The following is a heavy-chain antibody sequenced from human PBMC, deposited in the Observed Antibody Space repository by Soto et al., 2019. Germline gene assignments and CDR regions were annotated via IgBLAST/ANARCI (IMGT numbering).Heavy chain of an antibody. CDR1: GFTFSTYD. CDR2: ISGSDNST. J-gene: IGHJ6*02. D-gene: IGHD3-9*01. Sequence: EVQLLESGGGLVQPGGSLRLACAASGFTFSTYDMSWVRQAPGKGLEWVSTISGSDNSTYYADSVKGRFTISRDNSKNTLFQQMNSLRAEDTAVYYCAKVGHDILTGRRYGMDVWGQGTTVTVAS. CDR3: AKVGHDILTGRRYGMDV. V-gene: IGHV3-23*01.